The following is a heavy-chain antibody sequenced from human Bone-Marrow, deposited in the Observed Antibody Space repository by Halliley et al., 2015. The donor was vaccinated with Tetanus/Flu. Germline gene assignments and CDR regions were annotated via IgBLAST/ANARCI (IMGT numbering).Heavy chain of an antibody. J-gene: IGHJ4*02. D-gene: IGHD7-27*01. CDR3: ARRHDWGLDY. CDR2: IYPDDSDT. CDR1: GYGFNTYW. V-gene: IGHV5-51*01. Sequence: QLVQSGAEVKKPGESLKISCKCSGYGFNTYWIGWVRQMPGKGREGMGTIYPDDSDTRYRQSIQGRVTMSVDRSTNTAYLQWSSRKAADTAIYYCARRHDWGLDYWGRGTLVTVSS.